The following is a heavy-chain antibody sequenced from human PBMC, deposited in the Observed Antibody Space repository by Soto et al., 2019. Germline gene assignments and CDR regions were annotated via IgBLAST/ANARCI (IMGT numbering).Heavy chain of an antibody. J-gene: IGHJ6*03. CDR1: GFSLSNARMG. D-gene: IGHD3-3*01. CDR2: IFSNDEK. CDR3: ARIESDFWSGYTPGYYYYYMDV. V-gene: IGHV2-26*01. Sequence: SGPTLVNPTETLTLTCTVSGFSLSNARMGVSWIRQPPGKALEWLAHIFSNDEKSYSTSLKSRLTISKDTSKSQVVLTMTNMDPVDTATYYCARIESDFWSGYTPGYYYYYMDVWGKGTTVTVSS.